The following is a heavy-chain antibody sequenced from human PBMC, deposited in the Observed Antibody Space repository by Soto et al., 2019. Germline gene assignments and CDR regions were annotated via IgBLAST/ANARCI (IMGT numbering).Heavy chain of an antibody. CDR1: GYTLTELS. CDR2: FDPEDGET. CDR3: AITQQLVTACYFDY. J-gene: IGHJ4*02. D-gene: IGHD6-13*01. V-gene: IGHV1-24*01. Sequence: ASVKVSCKVSGYTLTELSMHWVRQAPGKGLEWMGGFDPEDGETIYAQKFQGRVTMTEDTSTDTAYMELSSLRSEDTAVYYCAITQQLVTACYFDYWGQGTLVTVSS.